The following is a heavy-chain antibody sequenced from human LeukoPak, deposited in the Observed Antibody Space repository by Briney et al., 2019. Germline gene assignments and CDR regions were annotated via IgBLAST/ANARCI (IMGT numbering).Heavy chain of an antibody. V-gene: IGHV1-2*02. Sequence: EASVKVSCKASGYTFTGYYMHWVRQAPGQGLEWMGWINPNSGGTNYAQKFQGRVTMTRDTSISTAYMELSRLRSDDTAVYYCARDRWDYYDSSGYPSYYYYYMDVWGKGTTVTVSS. CDR3: ARDRWDYYDSSGYPSYYYYYMDV. CDR1: GYTFTGYY. D-gene: IGHD3-22*01. J-gene: IGHJ6*03. CDR2: INPNSGGT.